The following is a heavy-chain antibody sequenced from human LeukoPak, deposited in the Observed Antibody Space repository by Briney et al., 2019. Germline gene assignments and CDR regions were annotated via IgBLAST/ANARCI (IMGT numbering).Heavy chain of an antibody. CDR3: AREACSGGSCYPDY. CDR2: INHSGST. J-gene: IGHJ4*02. V-gene: IGHV4-34*01. CDR1: GGAFSGYY. D-gene: IGHD2-15*01. Sequence: PSETLSLTCAVYGGAFSGYYWSWIRQPPGKGLEWIGEINHSGSTNYDSSLKSRVTMSVDMSKSQFSLNLSSVTAADTAVYYRAREACSGGSCYPDYWGQGTLVTVSS.